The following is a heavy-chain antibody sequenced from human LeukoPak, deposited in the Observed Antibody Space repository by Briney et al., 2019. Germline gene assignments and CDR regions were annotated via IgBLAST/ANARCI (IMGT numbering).Heavy chain of an antibody. J-gene: IGHJ4*02. Sequence: SETLSLTCAVYGGSFSGYYWSWIRQPPGKGLEWIGEINHSGSTNYNPSLKSRVTISVDTSKNQFSLKLSSVTAADTAVYYCRGERTQGWLQQRTAFDYWGQGTLVTVSS. D-gene: IGHD5-12*01. CDR3: RGERTQGWLQQRTAFDY. CDR1: GGSFSGYY. V-gene: IGHV4-34*01. CDR2: INHSGST.